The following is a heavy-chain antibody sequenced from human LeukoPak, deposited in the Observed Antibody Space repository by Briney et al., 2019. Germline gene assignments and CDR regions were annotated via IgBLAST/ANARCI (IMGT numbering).Heavy chain of an antibody. CDR3: ARAAYSSTWYSRYFDL. Sequence: WGSLRLSCAASGFTFRSYDMHWVSQATGKGLEWVSGIGTAGEIYYPGSVKGRFTISRENAKNSLYLQMNSLRAGDTAVYYCARAAYSSTWYSRYFDLWGRGTLVTVSS. CDR2: IGTAGEI. D-gene: IGHD6-13*01. V-gene: IGHV3-13*01. CDR1: GFTFRSYD. J-gene: IGHJ2*01.